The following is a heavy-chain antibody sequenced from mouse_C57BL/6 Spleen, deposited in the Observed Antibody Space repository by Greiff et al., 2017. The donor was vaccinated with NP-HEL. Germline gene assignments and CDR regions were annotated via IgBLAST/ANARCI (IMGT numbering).Heavy chain of an antibody. CDR1: GFTFSSYA. CDR2: ISSGGDYI. V-gene: IGHV5-9-1*02. Sequence: EVMLVESGEGLVKPGGSLKLSCAASGFTFSSYAMSWVRQTPEKRLEWVAYISSGGDYIYYADTVKGRFTISRDNARNTLYLQMSSLKSEDTAMYYCTREGDYDYDGGFAYWGQGTLVTVSA. J-gene: IGHJ3*01. D-gene: IGHD2-4*01. CDR3: TREGDYDYDGGFAY.